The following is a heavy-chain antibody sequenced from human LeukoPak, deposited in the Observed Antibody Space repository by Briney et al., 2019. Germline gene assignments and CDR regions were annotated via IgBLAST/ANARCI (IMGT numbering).Heavy chain of an antibody. V-gene: IGHV3-48*01. CDR3: ARAVSYYYDSSGYLGY. D-gene: IGHD3-22*01. J-gene: IGHJ4*02. CDR1: GFTFSSYS. CDR2: ISISSSTI. Sequence: GGSLRLSCAASGFTFSSYSMNWVRQAPGRGLEWVSYISISSSTIYYADSVKGRFTISRDNAKNSVYLQMNSLRAEDTAVYYCARAVSYYYDSSGYLGYWGQGTLVTVSS.